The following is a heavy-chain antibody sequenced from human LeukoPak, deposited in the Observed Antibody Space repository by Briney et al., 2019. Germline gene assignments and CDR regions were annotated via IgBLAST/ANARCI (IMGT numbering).Heavy chain of an antibody. CDR3: ARGDGYNENYFDY. D-gene: IGHD5-24*01. J-gene: IGHJ4*02. Sequence: PWDTLSLTCTVSGGSISIDYWSWIRQPPGKGLEWIGYIYYSGSTNYNPSLKSRVTISGDTSKNQFSLKLSSVTAADTAVYYCARGDGYNENYFDYWGQGTLVTVSS. CDR1: GGSISIDY. V-gene: IGHV4-59*07. CDR2: IYYSGST.